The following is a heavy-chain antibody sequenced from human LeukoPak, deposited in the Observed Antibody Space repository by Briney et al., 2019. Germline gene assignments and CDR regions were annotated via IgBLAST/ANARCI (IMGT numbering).Heavy chain of an antibody. D-gene: IGHD2-2*01. CDR3: AKLTNSWFDP. Sequence: GGPLRLSCAASGFTFSNYDMHWVRQAPGKGLEWVTFILYDGSNEYYADSVKGRFTISRDNSKNTLYLQMNSLRAEDTAVYYCAKLTNSWFDPWGQGTLVAVSS. V-gene: IGHV3-30*02. CDR1: GFTFSNYD. J-gene: IGHJ5*02. CDR2: ILYDGSNE.